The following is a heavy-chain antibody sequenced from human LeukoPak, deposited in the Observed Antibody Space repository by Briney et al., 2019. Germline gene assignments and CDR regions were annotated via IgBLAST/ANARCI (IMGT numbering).Heavy chain of an antibody. CDR1: GYSFASHW. CDR3: ARHPSYSSGWPPDY. D-gene: IGHD6-19*01. Sequence: GESLKISCKGSGYSFASHWIGWVRQRPGKGLEWMGIIYAGDSDTRYSPSFQGQVTISADKSISTAYLQWSSLKASDTAMYYCARHPSYSSGWPPDYWGQGTLVTVSS. CDR2: IYAGDSDT. J-gene: IGHJ4*02. V-gene: IGHV5-51*01.